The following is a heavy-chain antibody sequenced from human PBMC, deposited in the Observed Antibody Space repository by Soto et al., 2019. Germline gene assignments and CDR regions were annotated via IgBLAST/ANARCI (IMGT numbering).Heavy chain of an antibody. CDR2: INPADSET. J-gene: IGHJ4*02. D-gene: IGHD3-22*01. Sequence: GESLKISCKGSGYSYTSYWIGWVRQRPGRGLEWMGIINPADSETNYSPSFQGQVTISADRSTSTAFLQWSSLKASDTAMYYCARPNNYDTMDYWGQGTLVTVSS. V-gene: IGHV5-51*01. CDR1: GYSYTSYW. CDR3: ARPNNYDTMDY.